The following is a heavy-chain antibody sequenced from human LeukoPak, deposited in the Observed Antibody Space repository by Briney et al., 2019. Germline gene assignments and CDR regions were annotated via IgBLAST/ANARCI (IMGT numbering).Heavy chain of an antibody. D-gene: IGHD5-24*01. CDR3: ARVGRRYYYYYYGMDV. CDR1: GYTSTSYD. V-gene: IGHV1-8*01. Sequence: ASVKVSCKASGYTSTSYDINWVRQATGQGLEWMGWMNPNSGNTGYAQKFQGRVTMTRNTSISTAYMELSSLRSEDTAVYYCARVGRRYYYYYYGMDVWGQGTTVTVSS. J-gene: IGHJ6*02. CDR2: MNPNSGNT.